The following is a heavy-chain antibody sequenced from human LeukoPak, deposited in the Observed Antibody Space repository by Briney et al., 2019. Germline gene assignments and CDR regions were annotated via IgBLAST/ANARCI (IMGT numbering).Heavy chain of an antibody. CDR1: GFTFSSYA. J-gene: IGHJ4*02. CDR3: AKDPYSYDTFDY. V-gene: IGHV3-23*01. CDR2: ISGSGGST. D-gene: IGHD5-18*01. Sequence: GRSLRLSCAASGFTFSSYAMSWVRQAPGKGLEWVSAISGSGGSTYYADSVKGRFTISRDNSKNTLYLQMNSLRAEDTAVYYCAKDPYSYDTFDYRGQGTLVTVSS.